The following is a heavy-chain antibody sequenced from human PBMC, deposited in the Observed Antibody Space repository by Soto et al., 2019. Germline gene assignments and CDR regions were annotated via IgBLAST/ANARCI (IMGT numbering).Heavy chain of an antibody. Sequence: GASVKVSCKASGGTFSSYAISWVRQAPGQGLEWMGGIIPIFGTANYARKFQGRVTITADESTSTAYMELSSLRSEDTAVYYCARPAVAGPLGVVFDIWGQGTMVTVSS. CDR3: ARPAVAGPLGVVFDI. J-gene: IGHJ3*02. D-gene: IGHD6-19*01. V-gene: IGHV1-69*13. CDR2: IIPIFGTA. CDR1: GGTFSSYA.